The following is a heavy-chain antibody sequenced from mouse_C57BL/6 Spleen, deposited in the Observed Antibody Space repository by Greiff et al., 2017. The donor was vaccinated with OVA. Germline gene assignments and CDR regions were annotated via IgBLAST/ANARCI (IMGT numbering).Heavy chain of an antibody. CDR1: GYTFTSYW. V-gene: IGHV1-50*01. D-gene: IGHD1-1*01. CDR3: ARTEITTVGYFDV. CDR2: IDPSDSYT. J-gene: IGHJ1*03. Sequence: QVQLQQPGAELVKPGASVKLSCKASGYTFTSYWMQWVKQRPGQGLEWIGEIDPSDSYTNYNQQFKGKATLTVDTSSSTAYMQLSSLTSEDSAVYYCARTEITTVGYFDVWGTGTTVTVSS.